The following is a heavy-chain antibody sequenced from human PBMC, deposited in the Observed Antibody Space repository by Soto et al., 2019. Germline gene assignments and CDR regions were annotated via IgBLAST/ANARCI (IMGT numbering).Heavy chain of an antibody. J-gene: IGHJ5*02. Sequence: QEQLVQSGAEVKKPGASVKVSCKAAGYTFSNYCLHWVRQAPGQGHEWLGIFNPNNGKTLYAQKFEGRVTTTPDTARNTVYTELSSLSSEDTTIYYCARDVYTVGCYDRYAPSNTSLDAWGQGTLVTASS. D-gene: IGHD2-15*01. CDR2: FNPNNGKT. V-gene: IGHV1-46*01. CDR3: ARDVYTVGCYDRYAPSNTSLDA. CDR1: GYTFSNYC.